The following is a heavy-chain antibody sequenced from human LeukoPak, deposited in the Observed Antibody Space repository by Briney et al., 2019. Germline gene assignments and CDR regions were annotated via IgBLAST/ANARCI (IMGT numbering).Heavy chain of an antibody. Sequence: GGSLRLSCAASGFTFSDYYMSWIRQTPGKGLEWVSYISSSGSSIYYADSVKGRFTISRDNAKNSLYLQMNSLTVEDTAVYYCARDTPHYYDSSGYYLVDYWGQGTLVTVSS. CDR1: GFTFSDYY. CDR2: ISSSGSSI. CDR3: ARDTPHYYDSSGYYLVDY. V-gene: IGHV3-11*04. D-gene: IGHD3-22*01. J-gene: IGHJ4*02.